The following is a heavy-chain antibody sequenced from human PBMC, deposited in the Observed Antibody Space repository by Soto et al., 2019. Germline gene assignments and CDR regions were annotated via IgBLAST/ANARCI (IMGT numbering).Heavy chain of an antibody. J-gene: IGHJ4*02. CDR2: IYYSGST. CDR1: GGSISSSSYY. CDR3: ARQDAVVIDY. V-gene: IGHV4-39*01. D-gene: IGHD3-22*01. Sequence: SETLSLTCTVSGGSISSSSYYWGWIRQPPGKGLEWIGSIYYSGSTYYNPSLKSRVTISVDTSKNQFSLKLSSVTAADTAVYYCARQDAVVIDYWGQGTLVTVSS.